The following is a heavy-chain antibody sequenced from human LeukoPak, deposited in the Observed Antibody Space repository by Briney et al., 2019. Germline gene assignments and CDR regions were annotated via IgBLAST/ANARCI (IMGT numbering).Heavy chain of an antibody. D-gene: IGHD3-10*01. CDR2: ISYDGSNK. V-gene: IGHV3-30*18. CDR1: GFTFSSYG. J-gene: IGHJ4*02. CDR3: AKERGVITRRGILDY. Sequence: GESLRLSCAASGFTFSSYGMHWVRQAPGKGLEWVAVISYDGSNKYYADSVKGRFTISRDNSKNTLYLQMNSLRAEDTAVYYCAKERGVITRRGILDYWGQGTLVTVSS.